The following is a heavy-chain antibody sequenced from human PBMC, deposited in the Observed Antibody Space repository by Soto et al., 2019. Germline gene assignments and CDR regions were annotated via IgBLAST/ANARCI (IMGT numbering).Heavy chain of an antibody. Sequence: ASETLSLTCTVSGGSISSSSYYWGWIRQPPGKGLEWIGSIYYSGSTYYNPSLKSRATISVDTSKNQFSLKLSSVTAADTAVYYCARHHYYDSSGYLDYWGQGTLVTVSS. CDR2: IYYSGST. CDR3: ARHHYYDSSGYLDY. CDR1: GGSISSSSYY. V-gene: IGHV4-39*01. D-gene: IGHD3-22*01. J-gene: IGHJ4*02.